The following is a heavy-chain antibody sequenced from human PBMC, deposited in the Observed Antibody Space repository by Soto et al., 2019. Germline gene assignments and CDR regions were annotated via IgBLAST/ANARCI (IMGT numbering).Heavy chain of an antibody. CDR2: ISYDGSNK. CDR1: GFTFSSYA. D-gene: IGHD1-7*01. Sequence: PGGSLRLSCAASGFTFSSYAMHWVRQAPGKGLEWVAVISYDGSNKYYADSVKGRFTISRDNSKNTLYLQMNSLRAEDTAVYYCARLRAPYAGTKEGYDYWGQGTLVTVSS. J-gene: IGHJ4*02. V-gene: IGHV3-30-3*01. CDR3: ARLRAPYAGTKEGYDY.